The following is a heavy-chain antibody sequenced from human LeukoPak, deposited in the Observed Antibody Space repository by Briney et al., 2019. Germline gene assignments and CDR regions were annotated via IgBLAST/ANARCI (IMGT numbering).Heavy chain of an antibody. Sequence: GGSLRLSCAASGFTFSSYAIHWVRQAPGKGLEWVAVISYDGSNKNYADSVKGRFSISRDNSKNTLYLQMNSLRAEDTAVYYCASHGRYCSGGSCYLIIDYWGQGTLVTVSS. CDR2: ISYDGSNK. D-gene: IGHD2-15*01. J-gene: IGHJ4*02. V-gene: IGHV3-30*04. CDR1: GFTFSSYA. CDR3: ASHGRYCSGGSCYLIIDY.